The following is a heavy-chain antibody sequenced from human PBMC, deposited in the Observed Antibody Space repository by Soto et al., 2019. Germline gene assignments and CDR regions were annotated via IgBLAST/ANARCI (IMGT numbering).Heavy chain of an antibody. J-gene: IGHJ3*02. CDR3: TRHRRSSSVPDAFDI. CDR1: GFTFGDYA. V-gene: IGHV3-49*04. CDR2: IRSKAYGGTT. D-gene: IGHD6-6*01. Sequence: LRLSCTASGFTFGDYAMSWVRQAPGKGLEWVGFIRSKAYGGTTEYAASVKGRFTISRDDSKSIAYLQMNSLKTEDTAVYYCTRHRRSSSVPDAFDIWGQGTMVTVSS.